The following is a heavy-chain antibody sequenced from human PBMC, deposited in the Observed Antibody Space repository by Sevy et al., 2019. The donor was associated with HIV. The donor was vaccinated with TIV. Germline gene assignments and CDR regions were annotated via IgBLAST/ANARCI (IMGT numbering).Heavy chain of an antibody. J-gene: IGHJ6*02. CDR3: AGEYSSSWPTYYYGMDV. CDR1: GGTFSSYA. D-gene: IGHD6-6*01. V-gene: IGHV1-69*13. CDR2: IIPIFGKA. Sequence: ASVKVSCKASGGTFSSYAISWVRQAPGQGLEWMGGIIPIFGKANYAQKFQGRVTITGDESTSRAYMELSSLRSEDTAVYYGAGEYSSSWPTYYYGMDVWGQGTTVTVSS.